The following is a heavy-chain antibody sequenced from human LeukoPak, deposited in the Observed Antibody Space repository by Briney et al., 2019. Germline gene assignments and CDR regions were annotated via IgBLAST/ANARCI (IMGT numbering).Heavy chain of an antibody. D-gene: IGHD6-19*01. CDR3: AKDVVGQQWPENY. Sequence: GGSLRLSCAASGFTFSSYAMHWVRQAPGKGLEWVAFIQHDGSNKYYGDSVKGRFTISRDNSKNTLYLQMSSLRSEDTAVYFCAKDVVGQQWPENYWGQGTLVTVSS. CDR1: GFTFSSYA. CDR2: IQHDGSNK. V-gene: IGHV3-30*04. J-gene: IGHJ4*02.